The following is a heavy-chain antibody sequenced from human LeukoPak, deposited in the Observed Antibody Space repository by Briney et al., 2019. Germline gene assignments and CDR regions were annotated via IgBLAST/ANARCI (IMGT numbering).Heavy chain of an antibody. CDR2: IYYSGST. Sequence: SETLSLTCTVSGGSISSGDYYWSWIRQPPGKGLEWIGYIYYSGSTNYNPSLKSRVTISVDTSKNQFSLKLSSVTAADTAVYYCARDPDGPIRGSSDSSDAFDIWGQGTMVTVSS. D-gene: IGHD1-26*01. CDR1: GGSISSGDYY. V-gene: IGHV4-61*08. J-gene: IGHJ3*02. CDR3: ARDPDGPIRGSSDSSDAFDI.